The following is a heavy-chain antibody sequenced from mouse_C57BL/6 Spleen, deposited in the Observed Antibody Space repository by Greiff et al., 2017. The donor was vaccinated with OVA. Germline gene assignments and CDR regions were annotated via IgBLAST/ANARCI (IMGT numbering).Heavy chain of an antibody. J-gene: IGHJ3*01. D-gene: IGHD1-1*01. CDR1: GYTFTSYW. CDR2: IDPSDSYP. Sequence: QVQLQQPGAELVMPGASVKLSCKASGYTFTSYWMHWVKQRPGQGLGWIGEIDPSDSYPTYNQKFKGKSTLTVDKSSSTAYMQLSSLTSEDSAVYYCARQHYGSSSAWFAYWGKGTLVTVSA. V-gene: IGHV1-69*01. CDR3: ARQHYGSSSAWFAY.